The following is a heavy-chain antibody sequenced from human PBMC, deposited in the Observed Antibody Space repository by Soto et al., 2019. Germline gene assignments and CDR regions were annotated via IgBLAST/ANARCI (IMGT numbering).Heavy chain of an antibody. J-gene: IGHJ6*02. CDR1: GGGSISSSSYF. Sequence: SETLSLTCTVSGGGSISSSSYFWGWIRQPPGKGLEWIGSINHRGSVYYNPSLKSRVTISVDTSKNEYSLKLSSVTAADTAVYYCARHVVDSSDYYMYYGMYVWGQGTTVPVSS. CDR3: ARHVVDSSDYYMYYGMYV. V-gene: IGHV4-39*01. CDR2: INHRGSV. D-gene: IGHD3-22*01.